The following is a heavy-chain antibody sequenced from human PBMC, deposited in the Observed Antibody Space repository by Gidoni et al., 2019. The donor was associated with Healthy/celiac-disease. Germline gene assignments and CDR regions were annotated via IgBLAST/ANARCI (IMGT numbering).Heavy chain of an antibody. V-gene: IGHV1-18*01. CDR2: ISDYNGNT. Sequence: QVQLVQSGAEVKKPGASVKVSCKASGYTFTSYGISWVRQAPGQGLEWMVWISDYNGNTNYAQKLQGRVTMTTATSTSTAHMELRRLRSDDTAVYYCARTVSRWYFDLWGRGTLVTVSS. D-gene: IGHD4-4*01. J-gene: IGHJ2*01. CDR3: ARTVSRWYFDL. CDR1: GYTFTSYG.